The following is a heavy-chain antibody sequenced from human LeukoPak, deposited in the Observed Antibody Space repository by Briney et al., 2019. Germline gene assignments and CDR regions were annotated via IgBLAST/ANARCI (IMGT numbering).Heavy chain of an antibody. V-gene: IGHV3-74*01. CDR3: ARTDSGTSSFDY. Sequence: PGGSLRLSCAASGFTFSRYWMHWVRQAPGEGLVWVSRINGDGRSAAYADSVKGRFTISRDTAKNTLSLQMNSLRAEDTARYYCARTDSGTSSFDYWGQGTLVTVSS. D-gene: IGHD4/OR15-4a*01. J-gene: IGHJ4*02. CDR2: INGDGRSA. CDR1: GFTFSRYW.